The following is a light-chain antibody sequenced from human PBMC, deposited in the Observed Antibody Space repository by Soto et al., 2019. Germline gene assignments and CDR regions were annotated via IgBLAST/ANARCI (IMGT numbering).Light chain of an antibody. CDR3: PQYGSSPYT. CDR1: QSVSSSY. V-gene: IGKV3-20*01. Sequence: EIVLTQSPGTLSLSPGERATLSCRASQSVSSSYLAWYQQKPGQAPRLLIYGASSRATGIPDRFSGSGSGTDFTLTISRLEPEDFEVYYCPQYGSSPYTCGRATKLEIK. J-gene: IGKJ2*01. CDR2: GAS.